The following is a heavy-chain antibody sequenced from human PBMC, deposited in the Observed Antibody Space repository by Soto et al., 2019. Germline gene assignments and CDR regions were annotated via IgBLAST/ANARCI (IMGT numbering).Heavy chain of an antibody. D-gene: IGHD6-19*01. J-gene: IGHJ4*02. Sequence: PSETLSLTCTVSGGSISSGGYYWSWIRQHPGKDLEWIGYIYYSGSTYYNPSLKSRVTISVDTSKNQFSLKLSSVTAADTAVYYCARVGGWENHLDYWGQGALVTVSS. V-gene: IGHV4-31*03. CDR3: ARVGGWENHLDY. CDR1: GGSISSGGYY. CDR2: IYYSGST.